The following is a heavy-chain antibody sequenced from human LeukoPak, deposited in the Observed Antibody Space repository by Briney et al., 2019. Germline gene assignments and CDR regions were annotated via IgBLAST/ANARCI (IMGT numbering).Heavy chain of an antibody. V-gene: IGHV3-30*02. J-gene: IGHJ4*02. CDR1: GFTFSTYG. D-gene: IGHD6-13*01. CDR2: IRDDGSNK. Sequence: GGSLRLSCAASGFTFSTYGMHWVRQAPGEGLEWVTFIRDDGSNKYYADSVRGRFTISRDNSKDTLYLQLDSLRAEDTAVYYCAKGSSNWRDYYYFDYWGQGTLVTVSS. CDR3: AKGSSNWRDYYYFDY.